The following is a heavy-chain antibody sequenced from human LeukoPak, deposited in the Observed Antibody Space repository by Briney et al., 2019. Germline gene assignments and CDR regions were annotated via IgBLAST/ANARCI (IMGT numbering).Heavy chain of an antibody. D-gene: IGHD6-13*01. CDR2: IYSGGST. V-gene: IGHV3-53*01. CDR1: GFTFSSNY. J-gene: IGHJ4*02. CDR3: ARGLGSSSWYEY. Sequence: PGGSLRLSCAASGFTFSSNYMSWVRQAPGKGLEWVSVIYSGGSTYYSDSVKGRCTISRDNSKNTLYLQMNSLRAEDTAVYYCARGLGSSSWYEYWGQGTLVTVSS.